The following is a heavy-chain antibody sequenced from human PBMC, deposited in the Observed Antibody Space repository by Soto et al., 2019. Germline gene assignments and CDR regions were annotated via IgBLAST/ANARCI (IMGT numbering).Heavy chain of an antibody. CDR3: ARRWTTGEIDY. V-gene: IGHV1-18*01. D-gene: IGHD4-17*01. CDR1: GYIFNIFR. Sequence: GASVNVSCKASGYIFNIFRIIWVRQAPGQGLEWMGWISAYTGNTKYAQNFQGRVTMTTDTSTSTAYMELRSLRSDDTAVYYCARRWTTGEIDYWGQGTLVTVSS. J-gene: IGHJ4*02. CDR2: ISAYTGNT.